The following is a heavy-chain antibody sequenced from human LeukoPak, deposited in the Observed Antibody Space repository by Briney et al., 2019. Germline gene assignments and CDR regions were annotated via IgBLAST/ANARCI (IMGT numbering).Heavy chain of an antibody. CDR1: GFTFSSYW. D-gene: IGHD3-10*01. CDR3: TRGPPDGSGNYYPGDF. CDR2: ISSDGTNT. V-gene: IGHV3-74*01. Sequence: GGSLRLSCAASGFTFSSYWMHWVRQAPGKGLVWVSRISSDGTNTNYADSVKGQFTISRDNAKNTLYLQMNSLRVEDTAVYYCTRGPPDGSGNYYPGDFWGQGTLVTVSS. J-gene: IGHJ4*02.